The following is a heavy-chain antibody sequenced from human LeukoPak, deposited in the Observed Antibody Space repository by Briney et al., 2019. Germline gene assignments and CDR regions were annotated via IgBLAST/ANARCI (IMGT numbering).Heavy chain of an antibody. CDR2: ISSSSSYI. D-gene: IGHD3-3*01. CDR3: ARGRVLRFLEWPTVLDY. CDR1: GFTFSSYS. V-gene: IGHV3-21*01. Sequence: GGSLRLSCAASGFTFSSYSMNWVRQAPGKGLEWVSSISSSSSYIYYADSVKGRFTISRDNAKNSLYLQMNSLRAEDTAVYYCARGRVLRFLEWPTVLDYWGQGTLVTVSS. J-gene: IGHJ4*02.